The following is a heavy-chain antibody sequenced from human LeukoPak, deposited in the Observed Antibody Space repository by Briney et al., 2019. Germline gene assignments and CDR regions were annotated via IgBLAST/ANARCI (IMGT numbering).Heavy chain of an antibody. CDR3: VGGYGWLPDY. CDR2: IKQDGREK. CDR1: GSTLSEFW. Sequence: GGSLRLSCAASGSTLSEFWMNWVRQAPGKGLEWVANIKQDGREKNYVDSVKGRFTISRDNAKNSAYLQMNNLRVDDTALYYCVGGYGWLPDYWGQGTLVTVSS. V-gene: IGHV3-7*04. J-gene: IGHJ4*02. D-gene: IGHD6-19*01.